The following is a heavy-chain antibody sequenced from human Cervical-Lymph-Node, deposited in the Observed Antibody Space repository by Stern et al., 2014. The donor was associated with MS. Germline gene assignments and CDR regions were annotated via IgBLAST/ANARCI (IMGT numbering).Heavy chain of an antibody. CDR3: ARGIAARPEYYYGMDV. Sequence: VQLVASGGGVVQPGRSLRLSCAASGFIFRSYGMHWVRQAPGKGLEWGAVVSYDGSSRNYADSVKGRFTISRDNSKNTLNLQMNSLRAEDTAVYYCARGIAARPEYYYGMDVWGQGTTVTVSS. V-gene: IGHV3-33*05. D-gene: IGHD6-6*01. CDR1: GFIFRSYG. J-gene: IGHJ6*02. CDR2: VSYDGSSR.